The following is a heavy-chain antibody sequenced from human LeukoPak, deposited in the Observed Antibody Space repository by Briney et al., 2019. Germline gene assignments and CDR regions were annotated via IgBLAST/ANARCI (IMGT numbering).Heavy chain of an antibody. CDR3: ARDSSGLPSFDY. V-gene: IGHV1-18*01. D-gene: IGHD6-19*01. J-gene: IGHJ4*02. CDR1: GYTFTSYG. CDR2: ISADNGNT. Sequence: ASVKVSCKASGYTFTSYGISWVRQAPGQGLEWMGWISADNGNTYYAQKLQGRVTMTTDTSTSTAYMELRSLRSDYTAVYYCARDSSGLPSFDYWGQGTLVTVSS.